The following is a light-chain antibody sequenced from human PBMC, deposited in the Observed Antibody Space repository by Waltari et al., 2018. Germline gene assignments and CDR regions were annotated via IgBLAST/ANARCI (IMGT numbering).Light chain of an antibody. Sequence: EIVLTQSPGSLSSSPGERVTLPCRASQSVSRALAWYQQKPGQAPRLVIFGASTRATGIPDRFSGSGSETDFSLTISRLEPEDFAVYYCQHYVRLPATFGRGTKVEIK. CDR2: GAS. V-gene: IGKV3-20*01. CDR1: QSVSRA. J-gene: IGKJ1*01. CDR3: QHYVRLPAT.